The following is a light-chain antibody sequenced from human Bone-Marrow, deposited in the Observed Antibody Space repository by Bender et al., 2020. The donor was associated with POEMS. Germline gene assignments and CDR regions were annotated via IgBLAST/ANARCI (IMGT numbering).Light chain of an antibody. V-gene: IGLV1-40*01. CDR2: SNI. J-gene: IGLJ3*02. CDR1: RSNIGTGYD. CDR3: QSYDSDLNGWV. Sequence: QSVLTQPPSVSGAPGQSVTISCTGTRSNIGTGYDVHWYRQLPGTAPKLLIYSNINRPSGVPDRFSGSKSGTSASLAISGLQAEDEADYYCQSYDSDLNGWVFGGGTKLTVL.